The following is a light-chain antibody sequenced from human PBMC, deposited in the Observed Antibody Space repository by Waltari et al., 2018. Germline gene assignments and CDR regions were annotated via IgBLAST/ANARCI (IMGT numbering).Light chain of an antibody. CDR2: TAS. CDR3: QQYNSYSLT. V-gene: IGKV1-5*03. J-gene: IGKJ4*01. Sequence: DIQMTQSPSTLSASVGDRVTITCRASKSISSWLAWYQQKPGKDPKLLIYTASNLESGVPSRFSGSGSGTEFTLTISSLQSDDFATYYCQQYNSYSLTFGGGTKVEIK. CDR1: KSISSW.